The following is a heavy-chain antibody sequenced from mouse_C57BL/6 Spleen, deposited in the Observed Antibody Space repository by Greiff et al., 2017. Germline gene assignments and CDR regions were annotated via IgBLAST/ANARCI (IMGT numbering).Heavy chain of an antibody. Sequence: QVQLQQPGAELVKPGASVKLSCKASGYTFTSYWMHWVKQRPGRGLEWIGRIDPNSGGTKYKEKFKSKATLTVDKPSSTAYMQLSSRTSDDSAVYYCAREGTAQATGPFAYWGQGTLVTVSA. CDR1: GYTFTSYW. CDR3: AREGTAQATGPFAY. D-gene: IGHD3-2*02. CDR2: IDPNSGGT. V-gene: IGHV1-72*01. J-gene: IGHJ3*01.